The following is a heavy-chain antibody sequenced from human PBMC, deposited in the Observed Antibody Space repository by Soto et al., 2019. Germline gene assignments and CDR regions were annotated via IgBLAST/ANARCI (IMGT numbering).Heavy chain of an antibody. V-gene: IGHV3-33*01. CDR1: GFTFSSYG. J-gene: IGHJ4*02. Sequence: PGGSLRLSCAASGFTFSSYGMHWVRQAPGKGLEWVAVIWYDGSNKYYADSVKGRFTISRDNSKNTLYLQMNSLRAKDTAVYYCARAVGDVVATTNYFDYWGQGTLVTVSS. CDR2: IWYDGSNK. D-gene: IGHD5-12*01. CDR3: ARAVGDVVATTNYFDY.